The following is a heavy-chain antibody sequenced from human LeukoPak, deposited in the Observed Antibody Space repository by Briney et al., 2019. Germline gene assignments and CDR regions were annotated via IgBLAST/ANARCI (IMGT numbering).Heavy chain of an antibody. V-gene: IGHV1-2*02. Sequence: GSVKVSCKASGYTVTGYYMHWVRQAPGQGLEWMGCINPNSGGTNYAQKLKGRVTMTRDTSNSTAYMELSRLRSDDTAVYYCARSWFGEFNWFDPWGQGTLVTVSS. CDR1: GYTVTGYY. D-gene: IGHD3-10*01. CDR2: INPNSGGT. J-gene: IGHJ5*02. CDR3: ARSWFGEFNWFDP.